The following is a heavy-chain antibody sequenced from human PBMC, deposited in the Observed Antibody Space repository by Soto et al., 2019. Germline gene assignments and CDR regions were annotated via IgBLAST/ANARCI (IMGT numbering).Heavy chain of an antibody. J-gene: IGHJ4*02. D-gene: IGHD1-26*01. CDR1: GGTFSSYS. CDR2: IIPIFGTA. V-gene: IGHV1-69*01. CDR3: ARDGGRHSGGIDY. Sequence: QVQLVQSGAEVKKPGSSVKVSCKASGGTFSSYSINWVRQAPGQGLEWMGEIIPIFGTANYAQKFQGRVTITADASTSTAYMELSSLRSEDTGVYYCARDGGRHSGGIDYWGQATLVTVSS.